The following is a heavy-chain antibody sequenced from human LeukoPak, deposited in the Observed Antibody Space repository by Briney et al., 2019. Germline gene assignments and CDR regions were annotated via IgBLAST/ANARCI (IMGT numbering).Heavy chain of an antibody. CDR2: IIPILGIA. Sequence: SVKVSCKASGGTFSSYTISWVRQAPGQGLEWMGRIIPILGIANYAQKFQGRVTITADKSTSTAYMELSSLRSEDTAVYYCASRHYDFWSGYYPWGQGTLVTVSS. V-gene: IGHV1-69*02. CDR3: ASRHYDFWSGYYP. CDR1: GGTFSSYT. J-gene: IGHJ5*02. D-gene: IGHD3-3*01.